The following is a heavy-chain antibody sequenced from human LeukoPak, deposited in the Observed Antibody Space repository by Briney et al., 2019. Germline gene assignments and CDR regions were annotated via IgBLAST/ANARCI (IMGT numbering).Heavy chain of an antibody. D-gene: IGHD1-26*01. Sequence: GASVKVSCKASGYTFTSYAMNWVRQAPGQGLEWMGWINTNTGNPTYAQGFTGRFVFSLDTSVSTTYLQISSLKAEDTAVYYCARDGGGGSYPVNAFDIWGQGTMVTVSS. CDR3: ARDGGGGSYPVNAFDI. CDR2: INTNTGNP. CDR1: GYTFTSYA. J-gene: IGHJ3*02. V-gene: IGHV7-4-1*02.